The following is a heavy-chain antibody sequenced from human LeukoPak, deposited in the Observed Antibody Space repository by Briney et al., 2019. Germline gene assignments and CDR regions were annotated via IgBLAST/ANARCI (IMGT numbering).Heavy chain of an antibody. CDR3: AKVSVAGTRYYYGMDV. CDR1: GLTFDIYS. J-gene: IGHJ6*02. D-gene: IGHD6-19*01. V-gene: IGHV3-23*01. Sequence: PGGSLRLSCEASGLTFDIYSMSWVRQAPGKGLEWVADISNSGGITMYADSVKGRFTISRDNSKNTVYLQMNSLRAEDTAVYYCAKVSVAGTRYYYGMDVWGQGTTVTVSS. CDR2: ISNSGGIT.